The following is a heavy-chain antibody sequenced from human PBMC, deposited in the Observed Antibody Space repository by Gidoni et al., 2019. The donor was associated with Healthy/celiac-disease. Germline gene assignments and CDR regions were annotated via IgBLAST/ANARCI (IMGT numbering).Heavy chain of an antibody. CDR3: AKEVRKDIVATIDAFDI. Sequence: FTISRDNSKNTLYLQMNSLRAEDTAVYYCAKEVRKDIVATIDAFDIWGQGTMVTVSS. J-gene: IGHJ3*02. V-gene: IGHV3-23*01. D-gene: IGHD5-12*01.